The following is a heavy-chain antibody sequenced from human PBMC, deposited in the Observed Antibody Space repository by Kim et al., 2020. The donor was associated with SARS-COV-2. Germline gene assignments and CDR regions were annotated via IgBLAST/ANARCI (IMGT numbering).Heavy chain of an antibody. Sequence: SETLSLTCTVSGGSISSSSYYWGWIRQPPGKGLEWIGSIYYSGSTYYNPSLKSRVTISVDTSKNQFSLKLSSVTAADTAVYYCARLGGTGTTLYWFDPWGQGTLVTVSS. CDR1: GGSISSSSYY. J-gene: IGHJ5*02. CDR2: IYYSGST. CDR3: ARLGGTGTTLYWFDP. D-gene: IGHD1-1*01. V-gene: IGHV4-39*01.